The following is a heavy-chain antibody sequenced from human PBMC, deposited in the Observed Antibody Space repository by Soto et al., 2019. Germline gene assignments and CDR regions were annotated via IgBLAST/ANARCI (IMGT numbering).Heavy chain of an antibody. CDR1: GYTFTSYA. Sequence: ASVKVSCKASGYTFTSYAMHWVRQAHGQRLEWMGWINAGNGNTKYSQKFQGRVTITRDTSASTAYMELSSLRSEDTAVYYCARNLMDYDILTGYYMGYYFDYWGQGTLVTVSS. CDR3: ARNLMDYDILTGYYMGYYFDY. J-gene: IGHJ4*02. D-gene: IGHD3-9*01. CDR2: INAGNGNT. V-gene: IGHV1-3*01.